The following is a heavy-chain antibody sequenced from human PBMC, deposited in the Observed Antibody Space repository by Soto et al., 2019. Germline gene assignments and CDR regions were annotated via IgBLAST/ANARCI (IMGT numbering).Heavy chain of an antibody. CDR2: INHSGNT. Sequence: QVQLQQWGAGLLKPSETLSLTCAVYGGSFSGYYWSWIRQPPGKGLEWIGEINHSGNTNYSPSLKSRVTISVDTSKNQFSLKLSSVTAADTAVYYCARASYGMDAWGQGTTVTVSS. CDR3: ARASYGMDA. CDR1: GGSFSGYY. V-gene: IGHV4-34*01. J-gene: IGHJ6*02.